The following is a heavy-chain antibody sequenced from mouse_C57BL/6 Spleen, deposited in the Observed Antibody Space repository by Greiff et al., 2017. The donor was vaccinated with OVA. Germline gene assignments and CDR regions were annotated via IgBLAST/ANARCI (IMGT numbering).Heavy chain of an antibody. V-gene: IGHV1-64*01. Sequence: VQLQQPGAELVKPGASVKLSCKASGYTFTSYWMHWVKQRPGQGLEWIGMIHPNSGSTNYNEKFKSKATLTVDKSSSTAYMQLSSLTSEDSAVYYCARGYGNSYWYFDVWGTGTTVTVSS. CDR1: GYTFTSYW. D-gene: IGHD2-1*01. J-gene: IGHJ1*03. CDR2: IHPNSGST. CDR3: ARGYGNSYWYFDV.